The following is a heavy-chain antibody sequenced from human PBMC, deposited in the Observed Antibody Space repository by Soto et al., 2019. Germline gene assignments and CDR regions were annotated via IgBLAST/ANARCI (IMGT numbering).Heavy chain of an antibody. CDR3: TRGTLH. Sequence: SEALSLTCTVSGTSITSGGYYWSWIRQHPGKGLEWIGCIYSSGSTSYNPSLKSRLAMSVDTSKNQFSLSLSSVTAADTAVYYCTRGTLHWGQGTLVTVPQ. CDR1: GTSITSGGYY. J-gene: IGHJ4*02. V-gene: IGHV4-31*03. CDR2: IYSSGST.